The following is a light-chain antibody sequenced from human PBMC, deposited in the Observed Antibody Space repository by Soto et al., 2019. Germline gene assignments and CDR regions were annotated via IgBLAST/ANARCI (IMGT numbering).Light chain of an antibody. CDR3: GSWDSSLSAYV. J-gene: IGLJ1*01. Sequence: QSVLTQPPSVSAAPGQKVTISCSGSSSNIGGNSVSWYQQLPGTAPKLLIYDDNKRPSGIPDRFSGSKSGTSATLGMTGFQTGDEADYYCGSWDSSLSAYVFGTGTKGTVL. CDR2: DDN. V-gene: IGLV1-51*01. CDR1: SSNIGGNS.